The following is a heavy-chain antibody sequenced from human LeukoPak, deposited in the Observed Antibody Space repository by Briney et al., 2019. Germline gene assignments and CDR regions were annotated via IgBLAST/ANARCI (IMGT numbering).Heavy chain of an antibody. Sequence: GGSLRLSXTASGFTFGDYAMSWFRQAPGKGLEWVGFIRSKAYGGTTEYAASVKGRFTISRDDSKSIAYLQMNSLKTEDTAVYYCTRWRAARRYYFDYWGQGTLVTVSS. CDR1: GFTFGDYA. CDR3: TRWRAARRYYFDY. J-gene: IGHJ4*02. V-gene: IGHV3-49*03. D-gene: IGHD6-6*01. CDR2: IRSKAYGGTT.